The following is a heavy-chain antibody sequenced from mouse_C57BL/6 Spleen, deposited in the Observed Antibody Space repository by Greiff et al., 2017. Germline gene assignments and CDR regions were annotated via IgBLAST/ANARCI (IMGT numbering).Heavy chain of an antibody. CDR1: GCTFTSYT. D-gene: IGHD1-1*01. V-gene: IGHV1-4*01. J-gene: IGHJ2*01. CDR2: INPSSGYT. CDR3: AREAITTVVAPFDY. Sequence: QVQLQQSGAELARPGASVKMSCKASGCTFTSYTMHWVKQRPGQGLEWIGYINPSSGYTKYNQKFKDKATLTADKSSSTAYMQLSSLTSEDSAVYYCAREAITTVVAPFDYWGQGTTLTVSS.